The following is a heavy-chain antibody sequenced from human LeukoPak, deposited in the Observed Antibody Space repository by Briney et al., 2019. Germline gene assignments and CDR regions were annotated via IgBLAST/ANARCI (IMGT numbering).Heavy chain of an antibody. CDR2: IIPIFGTA. Sequence: ASVKVSCKASGGTFSSYAISWVRQAPGQGLEWMGGIIPIFGTANYAQKFQGRVTITADESTSTAYMELSSLRSEDTAVYYCASGKRDWLLSFDYWSQGTLVTVSS. CDR3: ASGKRDWLLSFDY. J-gene: IGHJ4*02. V-gene: IGHV1-69*13. D-gene: IGHD3-9*01. CDR1: GGTFSSYA.